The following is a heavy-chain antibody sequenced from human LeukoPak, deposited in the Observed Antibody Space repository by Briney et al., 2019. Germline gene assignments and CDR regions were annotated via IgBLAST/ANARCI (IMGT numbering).Heavy chain of an antibody. D-gene: IGHD3-10*01. CDR2: INRDGSEK. J-gene: IGHJ5*02. V-gene: IGHV3-7*04. CDR3: AKEGSMVRGLIITESWFDP. Sequence: PGGSLRLSCAASGFMFSSNWMSWVRQAPGRGLEWAANINRDGSEKYYVDSVRGRFTISRDNAKNLRYLQMNSLRAEDTAVYYCAKEGSMVRGLIITESWFDPWGQGTLVTVSS. CDR1: GFMFSSNW.